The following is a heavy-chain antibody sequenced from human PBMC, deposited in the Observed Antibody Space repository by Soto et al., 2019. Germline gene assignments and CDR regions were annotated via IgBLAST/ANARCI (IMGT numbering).Heavy chain of an antibody. CDR2: IWYDGSNK. V-gene: IGHV3-33*03. CDR3: AKDRGYCSSTSCSYYGMDV. CDR1: GFSFSSYG. D-gene: IGHD2-2*01. J-gene: IGHJ6*02. Sequence: GGSLRLSCAASGFSFSSYGMHWVRQAPGKGLDWVAVIWYDGSNKYYAESVKGRFTISRDNSKNTLYVQMNSLTVEDTAVYYCAKDRGYCSSTSCSYYGMDVWGQGTTVTVSS.